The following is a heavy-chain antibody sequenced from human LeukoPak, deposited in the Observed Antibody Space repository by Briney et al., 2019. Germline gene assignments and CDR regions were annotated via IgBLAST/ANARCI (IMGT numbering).Heavy chain of an antibody. Sequence: PSETLSLTCTVSGDSFSSVTDYWAWIRQPPGKGLEWIASGDYSGGTYYNPSPESRVAISADMSKNQFSLKLTSVTGADTAVYYCAGERGEEYSSGWYKRNYFDNWGQGTLVTVSS. CDR2: GDYSGGT. CDR1: GDSFSSVTDY. J-gene: IGHJ4*02. V-gene: IGHV4-39*07. D-gene: IGHD6-19*01. CDR3: AGERGEEYSSGWYKRNYFDN.